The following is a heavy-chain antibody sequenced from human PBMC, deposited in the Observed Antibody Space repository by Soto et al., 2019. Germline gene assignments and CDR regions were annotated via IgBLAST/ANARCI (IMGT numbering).Heavy chain of an antibody. CDR1: GYIFTSSD. D-gene: IGHD2-2*01. CDR2: MNPYSGNT. Sequence: QVQLVQSGAEVKKPGASVKVSCKASGYIFTSSDINWVRQATRQGLEWMGWMNPYSGNTAYAQKFQGRVTMTRNTSISTAYMELSGLTSEDTAVYYCARMGVVPPGHYGGMDVWGQGTTVTVSS. CDR3: ARMGVVPPGHYGGMDV. J-gene: IGHJ6*02. V-gene: IGHV1-8*01.